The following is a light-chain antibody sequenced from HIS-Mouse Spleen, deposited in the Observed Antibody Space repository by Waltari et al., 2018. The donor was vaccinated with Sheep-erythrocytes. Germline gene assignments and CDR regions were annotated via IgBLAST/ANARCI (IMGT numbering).Light chain of an antibody. Sequence: QSALTQPASVSGSPGQSITISCTGTSSDVGRYNLVFWYQQPPGKAPKLMIYEGSKRPSGVSNRFSGSKSGNTASLTISGLQAEDEADYYCCSYAGSSTYVVFGGGTKLTVL. J-gene: IGLJ2*01. V-gene: IGLV2-23*01. CDR3: CSYAGSSTYVV. CDR1: SSDVGRYNL. CDR2: EGS.